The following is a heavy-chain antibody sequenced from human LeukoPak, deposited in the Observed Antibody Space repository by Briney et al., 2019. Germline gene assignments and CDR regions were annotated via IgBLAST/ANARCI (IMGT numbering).Heavy chain of an antibody. CDR1: GGSISSGDYY. CDR2: IYYSGST. J-gene: IGHJ3*02. V-gene: IGHV4-30-4*01. D-gene: IGHD4-23*01. CDR3: AREAYGGNVAFDI. Sequence: PSETLSLTCTVSGGSISSGDYYWSWIRQPPGKGLEWIGYIYYSGSTYYNPSLKSRATISVDTSKNQFSLKLSSVTAADTAVYYCAREAYGGNVAFDIWGQGTMVTVSS.